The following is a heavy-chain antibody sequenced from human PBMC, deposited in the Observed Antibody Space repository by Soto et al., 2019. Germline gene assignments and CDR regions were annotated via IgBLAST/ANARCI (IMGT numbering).Heavy chain of an antibody. CDR3: AHEPSWSTYSSSSGLFDY. J-gene: IGHJ4*02. CDR1: GFSLSTSGVG. D-gene: IGHD6-6*01. Sequence: QITLKESGPTLVKPTQTLTLTCTFSGFSLSTSGVGVAWIRQPPGKALEWLTLIYWDDDKRYSPSLKSRLTITKDTSKNQVVLTMTTMDPVDTATYYCAHEPSWSTYSSSSGLFDYWGQGTLVTVSS. V-gene: IGHV2-5*02. CDR2: IYWDDDK.